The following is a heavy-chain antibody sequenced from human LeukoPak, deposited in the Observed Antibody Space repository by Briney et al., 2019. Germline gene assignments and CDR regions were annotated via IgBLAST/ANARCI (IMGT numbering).Heavy chain of an antibody. CDR1: GESFSGYY. J-gene: IGHJ6*03. Sequence: PSETLSLTCAVYGESFSGYYWSWIRQPPGKGLEWIGEINHSGSTKYNPSLKSRVTISIDTSKNQFSLELSSVTAADTAVYYCPRGFSGYNYAYDYYYNYMDVWGKGTTVTVSS. D-gene: IGHD5-18*01. V-gene: IGHV4-34*01. CDR2: INHSGST. CDR3: PRGFSGYNYAYDYYYNYMDV.